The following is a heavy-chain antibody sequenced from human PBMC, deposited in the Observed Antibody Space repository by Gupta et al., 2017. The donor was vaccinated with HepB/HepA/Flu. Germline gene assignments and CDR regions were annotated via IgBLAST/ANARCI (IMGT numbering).Heavy chain of an antibody. D-gene: IGHD6-19*01. V-gene: IGHV3-30-3*01. J-gene: IGHJ6*02. CDR3: ARTVADTKVYYYGMDV. CDR2: ISYDGGNK. Sequence: QVQLVESGGGVVQPGRCLRFSCSAHGFTLIGYVMFWAHSAPGKGLEWVAVISYDGGNKYYADPVKGRITIPRDKAKNTLYLQMNSLKAEDTAVYYCARTVADTKVYYYGMDVWGQGTTVTVSS. CDR1: GFTLIGYV.